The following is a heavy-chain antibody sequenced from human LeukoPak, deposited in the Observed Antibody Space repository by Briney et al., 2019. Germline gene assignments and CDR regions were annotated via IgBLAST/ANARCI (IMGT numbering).Heavy chain of an antibody. CDR3: ARDYNYDSSGYVDY. CDR1: GYTFTSYG. Sequence: ASVKVSCKASGYTFTSYGISWVRQAPGQGLEWMGWISAYNGNANYAQNLQGRITMTTDTSTSTAYMELTSLRSDDTAVYYCARDYNYDSSGYVDYWGQGTLVTVSS. D-gene: IGHD3-22*01. CDR2: ISAYNGNA. J-gene: IGHJ4*02. V-gene: IGHV1-18*01.